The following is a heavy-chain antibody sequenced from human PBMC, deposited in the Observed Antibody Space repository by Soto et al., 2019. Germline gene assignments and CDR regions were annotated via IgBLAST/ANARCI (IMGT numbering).Heavy chain of an antibody. V-gene: IGHV1-2*04. CDR1: GYTFTGYY. CDR2: INPNSGGT. J-gene: IGHJ3*02. D-gene: IGHD4-17*01. Sequence: ASVKVSCKASGYTFTGYYMHWVRQAPGQGLEWMGWINPNSGGTNYAQKFQGWVTMTRDTSISTAYMELSRLRSDDTAVYYCARGLRDGPYDAFDIWGQGTMVTVSS. CDR3: ARGLRDGPYDAFDI.